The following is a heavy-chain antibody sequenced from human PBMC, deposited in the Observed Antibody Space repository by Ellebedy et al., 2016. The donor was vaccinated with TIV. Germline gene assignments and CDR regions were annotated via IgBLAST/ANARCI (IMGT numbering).Heavy chain of an antibody. CDR3: AKEGTEYSSSTYDW. J-gene: IGHJ4*02. CDR2: VSYDGHLK. Sequence: GESLKISXAGYGFTFSNYGMHWVRQAPGKGLEWVAVVSYDGHLKYYGDSVQGRFAVSRDNSKNTMYLQMNSLRPEDTAVYYCAKEGTEYSSSTYDWWGQGTLVTVAS. D-gene: IGHD2-2*01. CDR1: GFTFSNYG. V-gene: IGHV3-30*18.